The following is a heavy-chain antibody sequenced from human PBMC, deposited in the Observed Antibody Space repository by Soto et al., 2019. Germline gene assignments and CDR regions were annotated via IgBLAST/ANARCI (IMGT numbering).Heavy chain of an antibody. V-gene: IGHV3-21*01. CDR2: ISIRSDI. CDR3: ARAGYCGPGCYYYFDY. J-gene: IGHJ4*02. D-gene: IGHD2-21*02. CDR1: GFTFSTYS. Sequence: GGSLRLSCVGSGFTFSTYSINWVRQAPGKGLEWVSSISIRSDIYYADSVKGRFTISRDNAKYSLYLQMNSLRVEDTSVYYCARAGYCGPGCYYYFDYWGQGTLVTVSS.